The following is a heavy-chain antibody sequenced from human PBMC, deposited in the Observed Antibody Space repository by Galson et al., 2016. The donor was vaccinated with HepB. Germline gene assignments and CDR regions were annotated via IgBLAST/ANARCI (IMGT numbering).Heavy chain of an antibody. CDR1: AFTFSNYG. Sequence: SLRLSCAASAFTFSNYGMHWVRQAPGRGLEWVAAIWSDGSHTYYADSVKGRFTISRDNSKKTLYLEMNSLRAEDTAVYYCARENGYCTRTSCRYYGMDVWGQGTTVTVSS. J-gene: IGHJ6*02. CDR2: IWSDGSHT. CDR3: ARENGYCTRTSCRYYGMDV. D-gene: IGHD2-2*01. V-gene: IGHV3-33*01.